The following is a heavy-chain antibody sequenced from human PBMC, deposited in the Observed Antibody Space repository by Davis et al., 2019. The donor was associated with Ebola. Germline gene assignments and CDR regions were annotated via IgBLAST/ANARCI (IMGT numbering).Heavy chain of an antibody. V-gene: IGHV3-15*01. Sequence: GESLKISCAASGFTFSSYAMHWVRQAPGKGLEWVGRIKSKTDGGTTDFAAPVKGRFTISRDDSKNTLYLQMNSLKTEDTAVYYCTTYRGGLARGWGQGTLVTVSS. CDR2: IKSKTDGGTT. CDR1: GFTFSSYA. J-gene: IGHJ4*02. CDR3: TTYRGGLARG. D-gene: IGHD3-3*01.